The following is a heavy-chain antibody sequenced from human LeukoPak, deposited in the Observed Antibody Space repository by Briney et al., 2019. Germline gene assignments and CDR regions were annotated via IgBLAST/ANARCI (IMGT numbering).Heavy chain of an antibody. CDR1: GYTFTSYY. Sequence: ASVKVSCKASGYTFTSYYMHWVRQAPGQGLEWMGIINPSGGSTSYVQKFQGRVTMTRDTSTSTVYMELSSLRSEDTAVYYCARGWTGYRATLIGFQHWGQGTLVTVSS. CDR2: INPSGGST. J-gene: IGHJ1*01. CDR3: ARGWTGYRATLIGFQH. V-gene: IGHV1-46*01. D-gene: IGHD3/OR15-3a*01.